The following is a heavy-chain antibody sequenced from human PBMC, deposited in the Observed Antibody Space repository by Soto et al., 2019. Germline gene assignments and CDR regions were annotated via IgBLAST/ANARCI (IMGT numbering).Heavy chain of an antibody. CDR2: IDSAGRTT. V-gene: IGHV3-74*01. CDR3: ARWFTGGNFDYFDF. J-gene: IGHJ4*02. D-gene: IGHD2-21*02. CDR1: GFTFSSDW. Sequence: GGSLRLSCAASGFTFSSDWMQWFRQAPGKGLVWVSRIDSAGRTTTYADSVKGRFTISRDNAKNTLYLQMNGLRAEDTALYYCARWFTGGNFDYFDFWGQGTQVTVSS.